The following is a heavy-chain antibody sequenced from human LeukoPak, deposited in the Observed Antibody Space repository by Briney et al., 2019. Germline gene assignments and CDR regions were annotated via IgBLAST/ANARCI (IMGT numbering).Heavy chain of an antibody. CDR3: AGGSGSFDAFGI. CDR2: ISSSSTTI. V-gene: IGHV3-48*01. Sequence: GGSLRLSCAASGFTFSSYSMNWVRQAPGKGLEWVSYISSSSTTIYYADSVKGRFTISRDNAKNSLYLQMNSLRAEDTAVYYCAGGSGSFDAFGIWGQGTMVTVSS. J-gene: IGHJ3*02. CDR1: GFTFSSYS. D-gene: IGHD3-10*01.